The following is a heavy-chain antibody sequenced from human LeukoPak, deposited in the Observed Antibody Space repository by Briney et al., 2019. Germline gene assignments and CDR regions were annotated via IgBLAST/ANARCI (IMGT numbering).Heavy chain of an antibody. J-gene: IGHJ4*02. CDR3: ARGGVAASDFDH. CDR2: INHSGST. CDR1: GGSFSGYY. V-gene: IGHV4-34*01. D-gene: IGHD6-13*01. Sequence: SETLSLTCAVYGGSFSGYYWSWIRQPPGKGLEWIGEINHSGSTNYNPSLKSRVTMSLDTSKNQLSLKVRPVTAADTAVYYCARGGVAASDFDHWGQGTVVTVSS.